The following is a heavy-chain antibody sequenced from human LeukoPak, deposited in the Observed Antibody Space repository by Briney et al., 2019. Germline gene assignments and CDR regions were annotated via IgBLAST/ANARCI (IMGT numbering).Heavy chain of an antibody. CDR1: GFTFSSYA. V-gene: IGHV3-30*18. CDR3: AKDRYYYYYMDV. CDR2: ISHDGTYK. Sequence: GGSLRLSCAASGFTFSSYAMHWVRQAPGKGPEWLTVISHDGTYKYYADSVKGRFTISRDNSKNTLYLQMNSLRAEDTAVYYCAKDRYYYYYMDVWGKGTTVTISS. J-gene: IGHJ6*03.